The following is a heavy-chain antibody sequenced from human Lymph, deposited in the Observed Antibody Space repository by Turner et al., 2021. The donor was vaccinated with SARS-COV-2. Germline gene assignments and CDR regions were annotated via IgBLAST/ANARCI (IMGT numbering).Heavy chain of an antibody. J-gene: IGHJ3*02. V-gene: IGHV3-53*02. CDR3: ARDNPHDAFDI. CDR2: IYSGGST. Sequence: EVQLVETGGGLIQPGGSLRLSCAASGFNVSSKYMGWVRQAPGKGLEWVSVIYSGGSTFYADSVRGRFTISRDNSKNTLYLQMNSLRAEDTAVYYCARDNPHDAFDIWGQGSMVTVSS. CDR1: GFNVSSKY.